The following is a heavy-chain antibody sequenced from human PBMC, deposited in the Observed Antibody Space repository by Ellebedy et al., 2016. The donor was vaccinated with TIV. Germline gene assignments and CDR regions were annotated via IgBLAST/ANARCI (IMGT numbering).Heavy chain of an antibody. Sequence: GESLKISXAASGFTFSSYGMHWVRQAPGKGLEWVAVISYDGSNKYYADSVKGRFTISRDNSKNTLYLQMNSLRAEDTAVYYCAKGRVGASAADYFDYWGQGTLVTVSS. CDR2: ISYDGSNK. CDR3: AKGRVGASAADYFDY. D-gene: IGHD1-26*01. V-gene: IGHV3-30*18. CDR1: GFTFSSYG. J-gene: IGHJ4*02.